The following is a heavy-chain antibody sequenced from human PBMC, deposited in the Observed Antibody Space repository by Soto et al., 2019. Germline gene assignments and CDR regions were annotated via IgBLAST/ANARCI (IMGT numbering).Heavy chain of an antibody. CDR2: ISGTGGST. V-gene: IGHV3-23*01. CDR1: GFTFSNFA. J-gene: IGHJ4*02. Sequence: GGSLRLSCAASGFTFSNFAMNWVRQAPGKGLEWVSGISGTGGSTNYAASVEGRFTISRDNSRNTMYLQMNSLRVEDTAIYYCVKHFAYWGQGTQVTVSS. CDR3: VKHFAY.